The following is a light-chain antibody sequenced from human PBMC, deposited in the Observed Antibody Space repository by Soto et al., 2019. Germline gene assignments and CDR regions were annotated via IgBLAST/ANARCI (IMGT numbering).Light chain of an antibody. CDR2: EVS. V-gene: IGLV2-14*01. CDR3: GSYASNTTLPYV. CDR1: SSDVGTYNY. Sequence: QSALTQPASVSGSPGQSITISCTGTSSDVGTYNYVSWYQQHPGKAPKLMIYEVSNRPSGVSNRFSGSKSGNTASLTISGLQAEDEADYYCGSYASNTTLPYVFGIGTKLTVL. J-gene: IGLJ1*01.